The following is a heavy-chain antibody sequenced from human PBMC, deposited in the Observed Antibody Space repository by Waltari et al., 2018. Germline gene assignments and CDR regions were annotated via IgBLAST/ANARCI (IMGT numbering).Heavy chain of an antibody. CDR1: GGTFSSYT. D-gene: IGHD5-18*01. CDR2: FITILASA. V-gene: IGHV1-69*08. J-gene: IGHJ3*02. Sequence: QVQLVQSGAELKKPGSSVKVSCKASGGTFSSYTIYWVRQAPGQGLEWMGRFITILASANYAQKFQGRVTITVDKSTSTAYMELSSLRSDDTAVYYCARGDTAMVGDAFDIWGQGTMVTVSS. CDR3: ARGDTAMVGDAFDI.